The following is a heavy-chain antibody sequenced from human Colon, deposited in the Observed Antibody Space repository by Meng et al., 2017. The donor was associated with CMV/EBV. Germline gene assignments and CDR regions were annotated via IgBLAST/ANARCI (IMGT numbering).Heavy chain of an antibody. CDR3: AHRPYGSGSYFFDY. J-gene: IGHJ4*02. D-gene: IGHD3-10*01. Sequence: LKESGPTLVKPTPTLRLTCTFSGFSLSTIGMGVGWIRQPPGKALEWLGVIYWDDDKRYSPSLKSRLTITKDTSKNQVVLTMTNLDPLDTATYYCAHRPYGSGSYFFDYWGQGTLVTVSS. CDR2: IYWDDDK. V-gene: IGHV2-5*02. CDR1: GFSLSTIGMG.